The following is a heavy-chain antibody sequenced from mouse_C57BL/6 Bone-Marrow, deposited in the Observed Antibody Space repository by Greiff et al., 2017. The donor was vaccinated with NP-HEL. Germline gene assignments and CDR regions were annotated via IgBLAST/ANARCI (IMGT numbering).Heavy chain of an antibody. CDR3: ARTGKYYAMDY. J-gene: IGHJ4*01. V-gene: IGHV5-4*03. CDR1: GFTFSSYA. D-gene: IGHD4-1*01. CDR2: ISDGGSYT. Sequence: EVMLVESGGGLVKPGGSLKLSCAASGFTFSSYAMSWVRQTPEKRLEWVATISDGGSYTYYPDNVKGRFTISRDNAKNNLYLQMSHLKSEDTAMYYCARTGKYYAMDYWGQGTSVTVSS.